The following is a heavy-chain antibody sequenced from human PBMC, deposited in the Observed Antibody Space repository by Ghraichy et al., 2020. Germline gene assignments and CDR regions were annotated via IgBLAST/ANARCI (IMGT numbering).Heavy chain of an antibody. J-gene: IGHJ4*02. Sequence: GGSLRLSCAASGFTFSSYSMNWVRQAPGKGLEWVSYISSSSSTIYYADSVKGRFTISRDNAKNSLYLQMNSLRDEDTAVYYCARVGITMFGGEYYFDYWGQGTLVTVSS. CDR3: ARVGITMFGGEYYFDY. V-gene: IGHV3-48*02. CDR1: GFTFSSYS. D-gene: IGHD3-3*01. CDR2: ISSSSSTI.